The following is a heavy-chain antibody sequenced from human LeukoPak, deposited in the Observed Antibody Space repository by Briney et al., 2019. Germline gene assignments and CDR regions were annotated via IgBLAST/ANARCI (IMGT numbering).Heavy chain of an antibody. D-gene: IGHD2-2*01. J-gene: IGHJ4*02. CDR1: GFDFRKYY. CDR2: IGASGSTI. Sequence: GGSLRLSCAASGFDFRKYYMSWIRQAPGKGLEWAAYIGASGSTIYYTDSVKGRFTISRDNAKNSLYLQMNSLRAEDTAVYYCARDQGYCSSTSCYSSDWGQGTLVTVSS. CDR3: ARDQGYCSSTSCYSSD. V-gene: IGHV3-11*04.